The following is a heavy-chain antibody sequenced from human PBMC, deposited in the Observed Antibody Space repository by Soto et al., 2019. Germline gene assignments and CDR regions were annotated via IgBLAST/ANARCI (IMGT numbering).Heavy chain of an antibody. CDR3: AREVVREAAGIPDY. CDR1: GGSISSGDYY. Sequence: QVQLQESGPGLVKPSQTLSLTCTVSGGSISSGDYYWSWIRQPPGKGLEWIGYIYYSGSTYYNPSLKIRVTRSVDTSKNQFSLKLSSVTAADTAVYYCAREVVREAAGIPDYWGQGTLVTVSS. J-gene: IGHJ4*02. CDR2: IYYSGST. V-gene: IGHV4-30-4*01. D-gene: IGHD6-13*01.